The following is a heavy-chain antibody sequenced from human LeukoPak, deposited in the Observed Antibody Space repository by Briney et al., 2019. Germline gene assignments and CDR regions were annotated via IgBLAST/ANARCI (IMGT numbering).Heavy chain of an antibody. J-gene: IGHJ6*03. Sequence: GGSLRLSCAASGFTFSSYDMHWVRQATGKGLEWVSAIGTAGDTYYPGSVKGRFTISRENAKNSLYLQMNSLRAEDTAVYYCARAQVGFGELSDYYYMDVWGKGTTVTISS. V-gene: IGHV3-13*01. CDR1: GFTFSSYD. D-gene: IGHD3-10*01. CDR3: ARAQVGFGELSDYYYMDV. CDR2: IGTAGDT.